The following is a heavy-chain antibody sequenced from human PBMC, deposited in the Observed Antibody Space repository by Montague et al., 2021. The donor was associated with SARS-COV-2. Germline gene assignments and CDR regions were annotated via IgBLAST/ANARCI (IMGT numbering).Heavy chain of an antibody. Sequence: SLRLSCAASGFTFSSYGMHWVRQAPGKGLEWVAVIWYDGSNKYYXXSLKGRFTISRYNSKNTLYLQMNSLRAEDTAVYYCARDGPYDFWSGYYHYYYGMDVWGQGTTVTVSS. CDR2: IWYDGSNK. CDR3: ARDGPYDFWSGYYHYYYGMDV. J-gene: IGHJ6*02. D-gene: IGHD3-3*01. V-gene: IGHV3-33*01. CDR1: GFTFSSYG.